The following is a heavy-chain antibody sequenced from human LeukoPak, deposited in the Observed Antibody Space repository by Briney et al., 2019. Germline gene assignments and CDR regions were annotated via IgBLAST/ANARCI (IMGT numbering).Heavy chain of an antibody. CDR1: GGSISSHY. D-gene: IGHD6-19*01. CDR3: ARLRQAESSGWYGFDY. CDR2: IYYSGST. Sequence: SETLSLTCTVYGGSISSHYWSWIRQPPGKGLEWIRYIYYSGSTNYNPSLKSRVTISVDTSKNQFSLKLSSVTAADTAVYYCARLRQAESSGWYGFDYWGQGTLVTVSS. V-gene: IGHV4-59*08. J-gene: IGHJ4*02.